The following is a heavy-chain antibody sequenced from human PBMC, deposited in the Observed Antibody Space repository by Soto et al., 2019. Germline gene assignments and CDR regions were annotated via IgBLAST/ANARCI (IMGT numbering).Heavy chain of an antibody. D-gene: IGHD4-17*01. J-gene: IGHJ3*02. Sequence: EAQLVESGGGLVQPGGSLRLSCAAFGFSLSSSEMDWVRQAPGKGLEWVSHISRSGSPIDYANAVKSRFTISRDNGKTSVLLQMNSLRAEDTAVYYCAGVFGDYLIDAFDIWGQGTMVTVSS. CDR2: ISRSGSPI. CDR1: GFSLSSSE. CDR3: AGVFGDYLIDAFDI. V-gene: IGHV3-48*03.